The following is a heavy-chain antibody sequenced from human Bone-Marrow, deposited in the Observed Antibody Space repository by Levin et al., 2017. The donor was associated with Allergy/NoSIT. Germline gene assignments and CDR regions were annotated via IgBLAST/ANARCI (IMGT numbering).Heavy chain of an antibody. CDR2: ISSSGSTI. CDR1: GFTFSSYE. CDR3: ARVGRYDSYFDY. V-gene: IGHV3-48*03. D-gene: IGHD3-16*01. Sequence: GWSLRLSCAASGFTFSSYEMNWVRQAPGKGLEWVSYISSSGSTIYYADSVKGRFTISRDNAKNSLYLQMNSLRAEDTAVYYCARVGRYDSYFDYWGQGTLVTVSS. J-gene: IGHJ4*02.